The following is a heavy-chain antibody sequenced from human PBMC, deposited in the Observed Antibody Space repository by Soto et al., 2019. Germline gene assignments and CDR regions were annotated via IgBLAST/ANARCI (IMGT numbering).Heavy chain of an antibody. V-gene: IGHV2-5*02. Sequence: QITLKESGPTLVKPTQPLTLTCNFSGFSLTTDGVGVGWVRQPPGGALEWLSLIYWDDDERYSPSLKTRLTITKVPSKNQVDLIMTNMDPVDTATYYCAHSRNLITEDAQVGDFDYWGQGILVTVSS. J-gene: IGHJ4*02. CDR2: IYWDDDE. D-gene: IGHD3-10*01. CDR1: GFSLTTDGVG. CDR3: AHSRNLITEDAQVGDFDY.